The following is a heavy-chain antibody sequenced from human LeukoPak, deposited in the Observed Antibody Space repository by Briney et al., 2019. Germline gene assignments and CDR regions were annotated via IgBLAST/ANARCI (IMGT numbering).Heavy chain of an antibody. J-gene: IGHJ4*02. D-gene: IGHD3-3*01. Sequence: GGSLRLSCAASGFTFSSYWMSWVRQAPGKGLEWVANIKQDGSEKYYVGSVKGRFTISRDSARNSLYLQMNSLRAEDTAVYYCAKTKGDYDFWSGCTPYFFDYWGQGTLVTVSS. CDR3: AKTKGDYDFWSGCTPYFFDY. V-gene: IGHV3-7*01. CDR2: IKQDGSEK. CDR1: GFTFSSYW.